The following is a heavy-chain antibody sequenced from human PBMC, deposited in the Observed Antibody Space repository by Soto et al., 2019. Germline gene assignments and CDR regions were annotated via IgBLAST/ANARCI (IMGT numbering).Heavy chain of an antibody. CDR2: INHSGST. V-gene: IGHV4-34*01. D-gene: IGHD3-10*01. J-gene: IGHJ5*02. CDR3: ARAVLLWFGEFNNWFDP. CDR1: GGSFSGYY. Sequence: SETLSLTCAVYGGSFSGYYWSWIRQPPGKGLEWIGEINHSGSTNYNPSPRSRVTISVDTSKNQFSLRLSSVTAADTAVYYCARAVLLWFGEFNNWFDPWGQGTLVTVSS.